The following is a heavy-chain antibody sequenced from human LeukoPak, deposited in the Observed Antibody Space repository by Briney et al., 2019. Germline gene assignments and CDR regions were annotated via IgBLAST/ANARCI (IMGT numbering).Heavy chain of an antibody. CDR3: AREMAV. CDR1: GFSFGTYS. D-gene: IGHD2-8*01. Sequence: PGGSLTLSCAASGFSFGTYSMHWARQVPGKGLEWVAVIWYDGSNEDYADSVKGRFTISRDNSKNTLYLQMNSLRTEDTAVYYCAREMAVWGQGALVTVSS. CDR2: IWYDGSNE. J-gene: IGHJ4*02. V-gene: IGHV3-33*01.